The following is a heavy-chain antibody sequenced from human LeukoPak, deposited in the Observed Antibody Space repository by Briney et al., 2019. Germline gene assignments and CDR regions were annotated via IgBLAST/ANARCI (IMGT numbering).Heavy chain of an antibody. Sequence: ASVKVSCKASGFTFNGYYVHWVRQAPGQGLEWMGRIHPYSGGSNSAQKFQGRVTMARDMSIYTVYMELSGLRSDDTALYYCASAVPAIVIPQNGFDIWGPGTMVTVSS. CDR2: IHPYSGGS. CDR1: GFTFNGYY. D-gene: IGHD1-26*01. V-gene: IGHV1-2*06. J-gene: IGHJ3*02. CDR3: ASAVPAIVIPQNGFDI.